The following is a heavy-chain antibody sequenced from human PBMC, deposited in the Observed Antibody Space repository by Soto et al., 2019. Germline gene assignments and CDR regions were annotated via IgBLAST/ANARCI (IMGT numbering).Heavy chain of an antibody. Sequence: PGGSLRLSCAASGFSFESYGMHWVRQAPGKGLEWVAAIWFDGSDRKYVDYVKGRFTISRDNSKNTVFLQMTSLSAEDTAVYYCVRGNGYTYGPFDNWGQGTLVXVSS. CDR1: GFSFESYG. V-gene: IGHV3-33*01. D-gene: IGHD5-18*01. CDR3: VRGNGYTYGPFDN. J-gene: IGHJ4*02. CDR2: IWFDGSDR.